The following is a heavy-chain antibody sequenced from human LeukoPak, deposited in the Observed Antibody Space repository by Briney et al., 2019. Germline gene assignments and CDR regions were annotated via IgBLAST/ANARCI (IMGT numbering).Heavy chain of an antibody. J-gene: IGHJ5*02. Sequence: SVKVSCKASGGTFSSYAISWVRQAPGQGLEWMGGIIPIFGTANYAQKFQGRVTITADESTSTAYMELSSLRSEDAAVYYCARCPGGTTFGNWFDPWGQGTLVTVSS. CDR2: IIPIFGTA. D-gene: IGHD1-7*01. CDR3: ARCPGGTTFGNWFDP. CDR1: GGTFSSYA. V-gene: IGHV1-69*01.